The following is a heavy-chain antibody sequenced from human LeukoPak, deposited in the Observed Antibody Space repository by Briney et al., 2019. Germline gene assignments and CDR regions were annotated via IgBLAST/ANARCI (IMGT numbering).Heavy chain of an antibody. D-gene: IGHD3-22*01. CDR2: INPNSGGT. V-gene: IGHV1-2*02. CDR3: ARVVTMIRRGYYGMDV. Sequence: GASVKVSCKASGYTFTSYGISWVRQAPGQGLEWMGWINPNSGGTNYAQKFQGRVTMTRDTSISTAYMELSRLRSDDTAVYYCARVVTMIRRGYYGMDVWGQGTTVTVSS. CDR1: GYTFTSYG. J-gene: IGHJ6*02.